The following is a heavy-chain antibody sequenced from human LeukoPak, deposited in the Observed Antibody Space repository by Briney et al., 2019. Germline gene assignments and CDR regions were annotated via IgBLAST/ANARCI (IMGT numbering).Heavy chain of an antibody. J-gene: IGHJ4*02. V-gene: IGHV3-23*01. CDR1: GFTFNSYA. CDR2: ISGSGGST. D-gene: IGHD6-19*01. CDR3: AKEYGGWYYFDY. Sequence: GGSLRLSCAASGFTFNSYAMSWVRQAPGKGLEWVSAISGSGGSTYYADSVKGRFTISRDNSKNTLYLQMNGLRAEDTAVYYCAKEYGGWYYFDYWGQGTLVTVSS.